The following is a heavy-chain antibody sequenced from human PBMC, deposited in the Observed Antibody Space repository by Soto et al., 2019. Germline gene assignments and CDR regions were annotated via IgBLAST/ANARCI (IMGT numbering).Heavy chain of an antibody. CDR2: IIPIFGTA. CDR3: ARAVSSLRARFHFDY. CDR1: GGTFSSYA. J-gene: IGHJ4*02. V-gene: IGHV1-69*01. D-gene: IGHD6-13*01. Sequence: QVQLVQSGAEVKKPGSSVKVSCTASGGTFSSYAISWVRQAPGPGLEWMGGIIPIFGTANYAQKFQGRVTITADESTSTAYMELSSLRSEDTAVYYCARAVSSLRARFHFDYWGQGTLVTVSS.